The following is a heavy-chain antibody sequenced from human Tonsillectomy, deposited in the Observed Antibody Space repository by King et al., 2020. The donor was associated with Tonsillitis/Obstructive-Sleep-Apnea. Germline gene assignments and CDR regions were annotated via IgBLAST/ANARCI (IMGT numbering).Heavy chain of an antibody. Sequence: VQLQESGPGLVKPSETLSLTCTVSGGSISSYYWSWIRQPAGKGLEWIGRIYTSGSTNYNPSLKSRVTMSVDTSKNQFSLKLSSVTAADTAVYYCARDSGVTMIVVVDGPDAFDIWAKGQWSPSLQ. CDR3: ARDSGVTMIVVVDGPDAFDI. D-gene: IGHD3-22*01. V-gene: IGHV4-4*07. CDR2: IYTSGST. J-gene: IGHJ3*02. CDR1: GGSISSYY.